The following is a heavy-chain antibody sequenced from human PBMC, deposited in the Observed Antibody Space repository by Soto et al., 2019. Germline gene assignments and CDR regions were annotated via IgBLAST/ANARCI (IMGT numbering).Heavy chain of an antibody. CDR1: GFTFSSYG. V-gene: IGHV3-30*03. CDR3: VRGATIFGWVSV. J-gene: IGHJ6*02. D-gene: IGHD3-3*01. Sequence: GGSLRLSCAASGFTFSSYGMHWVRQAPGKGLEWVAVISYDGSNKYYADSVKGRFTISRDNSKNTLYLQMNSLRAEDTAVYYCVRGATIFGWVSVWGQGTTVTVSS. CDR2: ISYDGSNK.